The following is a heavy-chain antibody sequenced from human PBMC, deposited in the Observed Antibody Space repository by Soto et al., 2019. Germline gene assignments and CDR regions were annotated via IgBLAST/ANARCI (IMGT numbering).Heavy chain of an antibody. J-gene: IGHJ5*02. Sequence: QVQLVQSGAEVKKPGASVKVSCRASGYTFTNYYMHWVRQAPGQGLEWMGIIKPTGGETTYAQKFLGRATMTRDTSTCTVYMELSSLRSEDTAVYYCARGGDIVVVTAPLDHWGQGTLVTVSS. CDR3: ARGGDIVVVTAPLDH. CDR1: GYTFTNYY. D-gene: IGHD2-21*02. V-gene: IGHV1-46*01. CDR2: IKPTGGET.